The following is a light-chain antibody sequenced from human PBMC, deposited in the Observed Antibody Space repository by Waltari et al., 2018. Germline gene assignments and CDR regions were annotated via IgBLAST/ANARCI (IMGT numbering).Light chain of an antibody. V-gene: IGKV3-20*01. CDR1: QYITKVY. J-gene: IGKJ2*01. CDR3: QQYGSSVMYT. Sequence: EVMLTQSPGTLSLSPGERATVSCRASQYITKVYLAWYQQKPGQAPRLLIYGASSRAAGIPDRFSGSGSGTDFTLTISRLEPEDFAVYYCQQYGSSVMYTFGQGTKLEMK. CDR2: GAS.